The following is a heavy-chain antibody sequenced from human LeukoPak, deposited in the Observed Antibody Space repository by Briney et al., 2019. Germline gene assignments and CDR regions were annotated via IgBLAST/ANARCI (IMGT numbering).Heavy chain of an antibody. V-gene: IGHV4-59*01. D-gene: IGHD6-13*01. J-gene: IGHJ3*02. CDR3: ARHSGHSSTNDAFDI. CDR1: GGSISSYY. CDR2: IYYSGST. Sequence: SETLSLTCTVSGGSISSYYWSWIRQPPGKGLEWIGYIYYSGSTNYNPSLKSQVTISVDTSKNQFSLKLSSMTAADTAVYYCARHSGHSSTNDAFDIWGQGTMVIVSS.